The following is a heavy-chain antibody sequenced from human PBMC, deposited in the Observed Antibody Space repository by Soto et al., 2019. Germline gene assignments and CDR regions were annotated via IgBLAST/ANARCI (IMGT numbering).Heavy chain of an antibody. CDR1: GFTFSSYG. Sequence: QVQLVESGGGVVQPGRSLRLSCAASGFTFSSYGMHWVRQAPGKGLEWVAFISYGGSNEDYADSVKGRFAISSDNSKNMLYLQMNGLRVEDTAVYYCAKGYGGQQLTRGDAFDFWGQGTMVTVSS. J-gene: IGHJ3*01. D-gene: IGHD6-13*01. CDR3: AKGYGGQQLTRGDAFDF. CDR2: ISYGGSNE. V-gene: IGHV3-30*18.